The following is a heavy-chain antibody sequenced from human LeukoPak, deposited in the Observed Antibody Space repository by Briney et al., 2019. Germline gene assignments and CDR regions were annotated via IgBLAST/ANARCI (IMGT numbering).Heavy chain of an antibody. CDR1: GYTFTGYY. CDR2: INPNSGGT. V-gene: IGHV1-2*02. Sequence: ASVKVSCKASGYTFTGYYMHWVRQAPGQGLEWMGWINPNSGGTNYAQKFQGRVTMTRDTSISTDYMELSRLRSDDTAVYYCARMKERIDYYYYGMDVWGQGTTVTVSS. D-gene: IGHD1-1*01. J-gene: IGHJ6*02. CDR3: ARMKERIDYYYYGMDV.